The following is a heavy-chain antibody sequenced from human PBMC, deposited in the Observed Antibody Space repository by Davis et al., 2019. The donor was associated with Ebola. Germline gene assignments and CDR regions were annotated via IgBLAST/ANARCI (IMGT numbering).Heavy chain of an antibody. CDR1: GFTFSSYA. V-gene: IGHV3-23*01. CDR2: ISGSGGST. Sequence: GESLKISCAASGFTFSSYAMSWVRQAPGKGLEWVSAISGSGGSTYYADSVKGRFTISRDNSKNTLYLQMNSLRAEDTALYYCAKGLTTGPFDYWGQGTLVTVSS. J-gene: IGHJ4*02. D-gene: IGHD3-22*01. CDR3: AKGLTTGPFDY.